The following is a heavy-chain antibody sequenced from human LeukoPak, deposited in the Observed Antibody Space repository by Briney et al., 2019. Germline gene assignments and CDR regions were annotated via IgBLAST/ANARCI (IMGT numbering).Heavy chain of an antibody. D-gene: IGHD3-22*01. J-gene: IGHJ4*02. CDR3: ARDPYYYDSSGYLLPYYFDY. Sequence: GGSLRLSCAASEFIFSNYWMSWVRQAPGKGLEWVANIKQDGSEKYFVDSVKGRFTISRDNAKNSLYLQMNSLRAEDTAVYYCARDPYYYDSSGYLLPYYFDYWGQGTLVTVSS. CDR1: EFIFSNYW. CDR2: IKQDGSEK. V-gene: IGHV3-7*03.